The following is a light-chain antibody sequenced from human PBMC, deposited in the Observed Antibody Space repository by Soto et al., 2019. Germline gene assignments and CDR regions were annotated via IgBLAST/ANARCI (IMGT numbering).Light chain of an antibody. J-gene: IGKJ2*01. CDR1: QSVSSSY. CDR3: QQYDSSLYT. CDR2: GAS. Sequence: EIVLTQSPGTLSLSPGERATLSCRASQSVSSSYLAWYQQKPGQAPRLLIYGASSRATGIPDRFSGSGSGTDFTLTISRLEPEDFAVYYCQQYDSSLYTFGQGTKLVIK. V-gene: IGKV3-20*01.